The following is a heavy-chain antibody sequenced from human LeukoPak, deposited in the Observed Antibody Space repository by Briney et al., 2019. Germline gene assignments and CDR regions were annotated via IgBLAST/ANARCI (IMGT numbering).Heavy chain of an antibody. Sequence: ASVKVSCKASGYTFTSYGISWVRQPPGQGLEWMGWISAYNGNTNYAQKLEGRVTMSTDTSTSTAYMELRSLRSDDSAVYYCASGVVVPAATGYYYGMDVWGQGTTVTVSS. D-gene: IGHD2-2*01. J-gene: IGHJ6*02. CDR2: ISAYNGNT. CDR3: ASGVVVPAATGYYYGMDV. V-gene: IGHV1-18*01. CDR1: GYTFTSYG.